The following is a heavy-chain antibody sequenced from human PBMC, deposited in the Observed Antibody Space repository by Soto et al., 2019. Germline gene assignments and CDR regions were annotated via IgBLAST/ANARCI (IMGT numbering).Heavy chain of an antibody. CDR3: ARVANWKGYYYYYGMDV. D-gene: IGHD1-1*01. Sequence: SETLSFTCTVSGGSVSSGSYYWSWIRQPPGKGLEWIGYIYYSGSTNYNPSLKSRVTISVDTSKNRFSLKLSSVTAADTAVYCCARVANWKGYYYYYGMDVWGHGTTVTVSS. V-gene: IGHV4-61*01. J-gene: IGHJ6*02. CDR1: GGSVSSGSYY. CDR2: IYYSGST.